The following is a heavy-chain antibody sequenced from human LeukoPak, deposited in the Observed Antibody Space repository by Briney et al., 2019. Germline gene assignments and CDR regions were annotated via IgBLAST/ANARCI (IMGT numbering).Heavy chain of an antibody. CDR3: VTYVDTVRYDAFDV. D-gene: IGHD5-18*01. CDR2: VHPDGTNT. Sequence: GGSLRLSCAASRFTFSTYWMHWVRQAPGKGPVWVSRVHPDGTNTAYSDSVKGRFTISRDNVRNTVYLQMNSLRAEDAAVYYCVTYVDTVRYDAFDVWGQGTMVIVSS. CDR1: RFTFSTYW. V-gene: IGHV3-74*01. J-gene: IGHJ3*01.